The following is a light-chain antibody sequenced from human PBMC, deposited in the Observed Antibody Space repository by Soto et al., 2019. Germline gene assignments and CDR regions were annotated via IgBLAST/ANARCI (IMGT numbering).Light chain of an antibody. CDR3: LQYNGYYRT. Sequence: DIQMTQSPSTLSASVGDRVTITCRASQSISVWLAWYQQKPGKAPNLLIFDASTLESGVPSRFSGSGSGTTFTLTISSLQSDDFATYYCLQYNGYYRTFGQGTKVDIK. CDR2: DAS. CDR1: QSISVW. V-gene: IGKV1-5*01. J-gene: IGKJ1*01.